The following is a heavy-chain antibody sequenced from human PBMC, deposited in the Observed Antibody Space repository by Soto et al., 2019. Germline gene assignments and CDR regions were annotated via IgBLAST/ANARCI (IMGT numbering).Heavy chain of an antibody. J-gene: IGHJ4*02. V-gene: IGHV1-46*01. Sequence: ASVKVSCTASGYTFTSYYMHWVRQAPGQGLEWMGIINPSGGSTSYAQKFQGRVTMTRDTSTSTVYMELSSLRSEDTAVYYCARGLTLYYYGSGPYYFDYWGQGTLVTVSS. CDR1: GYTFTSYY. CDR3: ARGLTLYYYGSGPYYFDY. CDR2: INPSGGST. D-gene: IGHD3-10*01.